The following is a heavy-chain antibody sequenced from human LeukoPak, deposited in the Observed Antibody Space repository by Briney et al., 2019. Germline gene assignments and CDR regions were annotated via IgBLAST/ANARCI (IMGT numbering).Heavy chain of an antibody. J-gene: IGHJ4*02. CDR3: ARGGISWYYFDY. D-gene: IGHD6-13*01. CDR1: GGPLRSYY. CDR2: IYYSGST. V-gene: IGHV4-59*01. Sequence: PSETLSLTCTVSGGPLRSYYWNWIRQPPGKGLGWIGYIYYSGSTNYNPSLKTRVTISVDTSKNQFSLKLNSVTAADTAVYSCARGGISWYYFDYWGQGTPVTVSS.